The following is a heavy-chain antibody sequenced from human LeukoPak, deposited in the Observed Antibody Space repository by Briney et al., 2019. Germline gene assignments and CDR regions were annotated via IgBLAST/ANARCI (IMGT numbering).Heavy chain of an antibody. V-gene: IGHV3-66*02. D-gene: IGHD6-19*01. CDR1: GFSVSSNY. CDR2: IYSGGSI. CDR3: ARDNIAVAGTDY. Sequence: GGSLRLSCAASGFSVSSNYMSSVRQAPGKGLEWVSVIYSGGSIYYADSVKGRFTISRDNSKNTLYLQMNSLRGEDTAVYYCARDNIAVAGTDYWGQGTLVTVSS. J-gene: IGHJ4*02.